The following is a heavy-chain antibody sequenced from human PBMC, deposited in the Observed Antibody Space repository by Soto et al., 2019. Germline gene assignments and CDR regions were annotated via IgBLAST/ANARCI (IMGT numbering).Heavy chain of an antibody. CDR1: GYTFTGYG. CDR3: ARDDYGDSGYFQH. Sequence: QVQLVQSGTEVKKPGASVKVSCKASGYTFTGYGISWVRQAPGQGLEWMGWISTYTGNTNYAQKLQGRVTLTTDTSTRTAYMELRGLRSDDTAVYYCARDDYGDSGYFQHWGQGTLVTVSS. V-gene: IGHV1-18*01. J-gene: IGHJ1*01. D-gene: IGHD4-17*01. CDR2: ISTYTGNT.